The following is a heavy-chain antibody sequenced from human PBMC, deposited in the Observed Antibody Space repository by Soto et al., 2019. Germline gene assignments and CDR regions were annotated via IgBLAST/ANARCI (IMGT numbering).Heavy chain of an antibody. CDR3: ARDEGGNYGMDV. J-gene: IGHJ6*02. CDR1: GYTFTSYA. Sequence: ASVKVSCKASGYTFTSYAMHWVRQASGQRLEWMGWINAGNGNTKYSQKFQGRVTITRDTSASTAYMELSSLRSEDTAVYYCARDEGGNYGMDVWGQGTTVTVSS. V-gene: IGHV1-3*01. CDR2: INAGNGNT. D-gene: IGHD3-16*01.